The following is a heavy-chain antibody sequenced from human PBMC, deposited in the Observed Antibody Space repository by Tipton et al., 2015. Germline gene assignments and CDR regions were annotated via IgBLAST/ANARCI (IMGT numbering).Heavy chain of an antibody. Sequence: GLVKPSETLSLTCTVSGGPITSSAYYWGWIRQPPGKGLEWIVSLYYNDNIYYNPSLQSRVAMSADTSRNQFSLNLTSVTAADTSVYYCARARGRHGGLFDSWGQGILVTVSP. J-gene: IGHJ4*02. CDR3: ARARGRHGGLFDS. V-gene: IGHV4-39*01. CDR1: GGPITSSAYY. CDR2: LYYNDNI. D-gene: IGHD4-23*01.